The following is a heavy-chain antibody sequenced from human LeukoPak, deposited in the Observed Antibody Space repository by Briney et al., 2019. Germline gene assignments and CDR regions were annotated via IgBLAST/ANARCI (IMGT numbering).Heavy chain of an antibody. CDR1: GFSFSNYV. CDR2: IRGGGDGT. D-gene: IGHD1-26*01. J-gene: IGHJ4*02. V-gene: IGHV3-23*01. CDR3: AKTLSGTYRSRFFDY. Sequence: GGSLRLSCEVSGFSFSNYVMSWVRQAPGKGLEWVSGIRGGGDGTYYADSVKGRFTISRDNSKSTLYLQMNSLRADDTAVYFCAKTLSGTYRSRFFDYWGQGILVTVSS.